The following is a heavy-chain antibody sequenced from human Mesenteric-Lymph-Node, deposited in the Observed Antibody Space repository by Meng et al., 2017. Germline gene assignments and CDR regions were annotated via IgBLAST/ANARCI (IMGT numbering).Heavy chain of an antibody. CDR2: IYYTGST. Sequence: GPLAESGPRLVKPSLTLSLTCAVSGGSISSGDYYWSWIRQPPGKGLEWIGYIYYTGSTYYNPSLKSRVTISMDTSKNQFSLRLSSVTAADTAVYYCARNYYFDYWGQGTLVTVSS. J-gene: IGHJ4*02. CDR1: GGSISSGDYY. V-gene: IGHV4-30-4*01. CDR3: ARNYYFDY.